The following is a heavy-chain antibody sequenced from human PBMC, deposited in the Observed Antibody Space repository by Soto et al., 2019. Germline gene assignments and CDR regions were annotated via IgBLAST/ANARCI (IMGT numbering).Heavy chain of an antibody. CDR2: IIPIFGIA. V-gene: IGHV1-69*08. Sequence: QVQLVQSGAEVKKPGSSVKVSCKASGGTFSRYSITWVRQAPGHGLEWIGRIIPIFGIASYAQKFQGRVTITADEPTSKAYMELSSLRSDDTAVYYCAREDRDRETGLVPAAIDGMDVWGQGTTVTVSS. D-gene: IGHD2-2*01. J-gene: IGHJ6*02. CDR1: GGTFSRYS. CDR3: AREDRDRETGLVPAAIDGMDV.